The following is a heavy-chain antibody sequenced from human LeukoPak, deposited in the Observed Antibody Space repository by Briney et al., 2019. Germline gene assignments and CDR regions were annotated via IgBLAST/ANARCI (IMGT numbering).Heavy chain of an antibody. Sequence: SETLSLTCTVSGGSISSSSYYWGWIRQPPGKGLEWIGSIYYSGSTYYNPSLKSRVTISVDTSKNQCSLKLSSVTAADTAVYYCARDQIVVVPAAPTNWFDPWGQGTLVTVSS. J-gene: IGHJ5*02. CDR3: ARDQIVVVPAAPTNWFDP. CDR2: IYYSGST. V-gene: IGHV4-39*07. CDR1: GGSISSSSYY. D-gene: IGHD2-2*01.